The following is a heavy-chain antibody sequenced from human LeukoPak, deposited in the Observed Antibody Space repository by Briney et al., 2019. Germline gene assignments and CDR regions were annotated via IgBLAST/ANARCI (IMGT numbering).Heavy chain of an antibody. D-gene: IGHD3-22*01. J-gene: IGHJ3*02. CDR2: IYYSGST. CDR1: GGSISSSSYY. CDR3: ARGPYSYDSSGAFDI. Sequence: SETLSLTCTVSGGSISSSSYYWGWIRQPPGKGLEWIGSIYYSGSTWSSLKSRVTVSIDTSKNKFSLKLSSVTAADTAVYYCARGPYSYDSSGAFDIWGQGTMVTVSS. V-gene: IGHV4-39*07.